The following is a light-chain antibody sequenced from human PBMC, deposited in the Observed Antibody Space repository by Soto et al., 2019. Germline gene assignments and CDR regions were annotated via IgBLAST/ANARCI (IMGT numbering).Light chain of an antibody. CDR2: ELY. CDR3: MQSIQVPIT. Sequence: EIVMTQTPLSLSVAPGQPASISCKSSESLLHSDGKTYLYWYLQKPGQPQRLLIYELYNRFSGVQDKFSGSGSGTDFTLKIRRVEAEDVGVYYCMQSIQVPITFGQGTRLEIK. V-gene: IGKV2D-29*01. J-gene: IGKJ5*01. CDR1: ESLLHSDGKTY.